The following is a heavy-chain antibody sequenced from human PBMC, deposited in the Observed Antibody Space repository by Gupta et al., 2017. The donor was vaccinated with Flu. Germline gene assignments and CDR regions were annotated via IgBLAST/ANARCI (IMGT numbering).Heavy chain of an antibody. D-gene: IGHD1-26*01. Sequence: EVQLVESGGVVVQPRGSLSLSCAASGFPFGDYTMHWVRQAPGKGLEWVSLINWDGSRIFYADSVKGRFTISRDNSKDSVYLQMDSLRSDDSALYYCAKDKGGYSALDFWGQGTLVTVSS. CDR1: GFPFGDYT. J-gene: IGHJ4*02. CDR2: INWDGSRI. CDR3: AKDKGGYSALDF. V-gene: IGHV3-43*01.